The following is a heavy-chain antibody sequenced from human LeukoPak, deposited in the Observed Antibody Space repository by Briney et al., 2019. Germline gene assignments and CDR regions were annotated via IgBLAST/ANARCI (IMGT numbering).Heavy chain of an antibody. CDR1: GFTFSGSA. D-gene: IGHD3-10*01. V-gene: IGHV3-73*01. CDR3: TRLGYYGSGSYDY. Sequence: GGSLRLFCAASGFTFSGSAMHWVRQASGKGLEWVGRIRSKANSYATAYAASVKGRFTISRDDSKNTAYLQMNSLKTEDTAVYYCTRLGYYGSGSYDYWGQGTLVTVSS. CDR2: IRSKANSYAT. J-gene: IGHJ4*02.